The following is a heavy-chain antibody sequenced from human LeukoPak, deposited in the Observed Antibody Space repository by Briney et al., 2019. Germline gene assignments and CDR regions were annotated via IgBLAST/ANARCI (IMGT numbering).Heavy chain of an antibody. CDR2: ISDSGGRT. D-gene: IGHD3-22*01. V-gene: IGHV3-23*01. Sequence: GGSLRLSCAASGFAFSSYTMTWVRQAPGKGLEWVAGISDSGGRTNYADSVKGRFTISRDNPKNTLYLQMNSLRAEDTAVYFCAKRGVVIRVILVGFHKEAYYFDSWGQGALVTVSS. CDR3: AKRGVVIRVILVGFHKEAYYFDS. CDR1: GFAFSSYT. J-gene: IGHJ4*02.